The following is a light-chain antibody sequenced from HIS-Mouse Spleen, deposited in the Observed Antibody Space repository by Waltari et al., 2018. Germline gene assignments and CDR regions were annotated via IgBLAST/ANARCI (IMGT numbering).Light chain of an antibody. CDR1: SSDVGGYNY. J-gene: IGLJ2*01. CDR3: SSYTSSSTEV. CDR2: DVS. V-gene: IGLV2-14*03. Sequence: QSALTQPASVSGSPGQSITISCTGTSSDVGGYNYVSWYQQHPGKAPKLIIYDVSNRPTGVSNRFSGSKSGNTASLTSSGLQAEDEADYYCSSYTSSSTEVFGGGTKLTVL.